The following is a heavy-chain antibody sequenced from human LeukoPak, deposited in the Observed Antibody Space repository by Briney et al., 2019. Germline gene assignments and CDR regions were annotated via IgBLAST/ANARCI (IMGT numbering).Heavy chain of an antibody. V-gene: IGHV3-23*01. CDR3: AKEYTGTDLNFDY. CDR2: NNCSGRST. D-gene: IGHD1-1*01. J-gene: IGHJ4*02. Sequence: VYIRNSCTPSGLTVTTNHMSWDRQAPGKELEGVSVNNCSGRSTYYADTVKGRFTISRHISKNTLYPHTNSLRAEYASVYYCAKEYTGTDLNFDYWGQGTLFTVSS. CDR1: GLTVTTNH.